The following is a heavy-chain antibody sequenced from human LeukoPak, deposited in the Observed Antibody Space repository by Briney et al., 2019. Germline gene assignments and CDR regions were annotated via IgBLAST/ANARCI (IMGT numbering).Heavy chain of an antibody. CDR1: GFTVSSNY. Sequence: PGGSLRLSCAASGFTVSSNYMSWVRQAPGKGLEWVSSISSSSSYIYYADSVKGRFTISRDNAKNSLYLQMNSLRAEDTAVYYCARGRDGYNLNWFDPWGQGTLVTVSS. J-gene: IGHJ5*02. CDR3: ARGRDGYNLNWFDP. CDR2: ISSSSSYI. V-gene: IGHV3-21*01. D-gene: IGHD5-24*01.